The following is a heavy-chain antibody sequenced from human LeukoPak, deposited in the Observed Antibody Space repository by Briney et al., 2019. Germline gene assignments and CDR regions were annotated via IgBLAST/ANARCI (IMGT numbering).Heavy chain of an antibody. J-gene: IGHJ1*01. V-gene: IGHV3-7*01. CDR1: GFTLSTYW. D-gene: IGHD1-20*01. Sequence: GGSLRLSCVASGFTLSTYWMSWVRQAPGKGLEWVANIRRDGSDKYYLDSVRGRFTISRDNADNSLFLEMNSLREEDTAVYYCARPLTIAGTWNFQNWGQGTLVTVSS. CDR2: IRRDGSDK. CDR3: ARPLTIAGTWNFQN.